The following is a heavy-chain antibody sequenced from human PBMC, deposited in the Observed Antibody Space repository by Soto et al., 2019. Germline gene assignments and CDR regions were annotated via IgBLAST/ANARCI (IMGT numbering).Heavy chain of an antibody. V-gene: IGHV3-23*01. CDR3: AKDRFGIVGPVDY. D-gene: IGHD1-26*01. J-gene: IGHJ4*02. CDR1: GLIFSDYA. CDR2: ISGSGDKT. Sequence: EVQLLESGGDLVQPGGSLRLSCAASGLIFSDYAMSWVRQAPGKGLECVACISGSGDKTFYADSVKGRFTISRDNSKNTVSLHMNSLRVDDTAVYCCAKDRFGIVGPVDYWGPGTLVTVSS.